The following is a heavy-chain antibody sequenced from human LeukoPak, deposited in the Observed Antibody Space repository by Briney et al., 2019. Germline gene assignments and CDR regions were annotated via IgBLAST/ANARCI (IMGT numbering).Heavy chain of an antibody. CDR3: AMASYSYDINGWVPFDY. D-gene: IGHD3-22*01. Sequence: PSETLSLTCTVSGNSISSGDNYWSWIRQPAGKGLEWIGRIYTSGSTNYNPSLKSRVTISGDTSKNQFSLRLSSVTAADTAVYYCAMASYSYDINGWVPFDYWGQGTLVTVSS. V-gene: IGHV4-61*02. CDR2: IYTSGST. CDR1: GNSISSGDNY. J-gene: IGHJ4*02.